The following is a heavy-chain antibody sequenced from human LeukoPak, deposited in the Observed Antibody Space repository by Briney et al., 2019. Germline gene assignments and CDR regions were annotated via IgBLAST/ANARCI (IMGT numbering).Heavy chain of an antibody. Sequence: PSETLSLTCTVSVGPISYSSYYWGWIRKPPGKGLEWLGSMYYSGSTYYTPCLKSRVTISVNTSKNQFSINLSSVTTADTAVYYCERGTNPGNYCYFDLWGRGTLVTVSS. J-gene: IGHJ2*01. CDR1: VGPISYSSYY. CDR3: ERGTNPGNYCYFDL. CDR2: MYYSGST. D-gene: IGHD1-1*01. V-gene: IGHV4-39*07.